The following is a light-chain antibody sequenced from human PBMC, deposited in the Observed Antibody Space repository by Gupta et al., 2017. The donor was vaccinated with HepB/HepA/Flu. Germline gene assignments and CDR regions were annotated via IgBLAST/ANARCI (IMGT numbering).Light chain of an antibody. Sequence: QLVLTQSPSASASLGASVKLTCTLSSGHSSYAIAWHQQQPEKGPRYLMKLNSDGSHNKGDGIHDCLSGSTSAAASSLTISSLQAEDESYYYSQNWSTGILIFGGGTKLTVL. CDR2: LNSDGSH. V-gene: IGLV4-69*01. CDR1: SGHSSYA. J-gene: IGLJ2*01. CDR3: QNWSTGILI.